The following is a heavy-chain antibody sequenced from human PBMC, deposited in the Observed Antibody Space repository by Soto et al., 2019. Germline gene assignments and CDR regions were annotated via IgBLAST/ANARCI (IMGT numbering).Heavy chain of an antibody. CDR3: VRAPHNTRFKFFH. CDR1: GGTFSGTA. D-gene: IGHD1-1*01. CDR2: IIPMFAIT. J-gene: IGHJ4*02. V-gene: IGHV1-69*01. Sequence: QVQLVQSGAEVKKPGSSVTVSCKVSGGTFSGTAINWVRQAPGQGHEWLGGIIPMFAITHYAPKFQGRVAITADDSTSTAYMQLNSLRSDDPAVYHCVRAPHNTRFKFFHWGQGPRVSVSS.